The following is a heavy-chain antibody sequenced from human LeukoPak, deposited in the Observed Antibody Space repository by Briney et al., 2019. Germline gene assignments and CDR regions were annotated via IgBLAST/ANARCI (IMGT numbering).Heavy chain of an antibody. V-gene: IGHV4-61*02. D-gene: IGHD6-19*01. CDR2: IYTSGST. J-gene: IGHJ4*02. CDR1: GGSISSGSYY. CDR3: AREGYSSGLDY. Sequence: NSSQTLSLTCTVSGGSISSGSYYWSWIRQPAGKGLEWIGRIYTSGSTNYNPSLKSRVTISVDTSKNQFSLKLSSVTAADTAVYYCAREGYSSGLDYWGQGTLVTVSS.